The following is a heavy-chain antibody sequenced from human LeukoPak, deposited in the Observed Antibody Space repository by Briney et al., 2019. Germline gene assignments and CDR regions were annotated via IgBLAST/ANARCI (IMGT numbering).Heavy chain of an antibody. CDR1: GFTFSSYA. CDR2: ISGSGGST. Sequence: GGSLRRSCAASGFTFSSYAMSWVRQAPGKGLEWVSAISGSGGSTYYADSVKGRFTISRDNSKNTLHLQMNSLRAEDTAVYYCAKDLRGDPRNYWGQGTLVTVSS. D-gene: IGHD2-21*01. V-gene: IGHV3-23*01. J-gene: IGHJ4*02. CDR3: AKDLRGDPRNY.